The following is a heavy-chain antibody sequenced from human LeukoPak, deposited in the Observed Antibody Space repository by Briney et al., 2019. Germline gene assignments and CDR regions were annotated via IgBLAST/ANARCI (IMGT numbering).Heavy chain of an antibody. J-gene: IGHJ4*02. D-gene: IGHD3-22*01. CDR3: ASSAASGYYGY. V-gene: IGHV1-46*01. CDR2: INPSGGST. Sequence: GASMKVSCKASGYTFTSYYMHWVRQAPGQGLEWMGIINPSGGSTSYAQKFQGRVTMTRDTSTSTVYVELSSLRSEDTAVYYCASSAASGYYGYWGQGTLVTVSS. CDR1: GYTFTSYY.